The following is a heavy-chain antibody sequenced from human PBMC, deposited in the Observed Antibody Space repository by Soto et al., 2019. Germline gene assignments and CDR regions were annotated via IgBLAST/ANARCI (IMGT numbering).Heavy chain of an antibody. V-gene: IGHV3-21*01. CDR2: ISGSSSYI. CDR3: ARDRVPLYCDILTGYYASYYYYGMDV. CDR1: GFTFSSYS. D-gene: IGHD3-9*01. J-gene: IGHJ6*02. Sequence: EVQLVESGGGLVKPGGSLRLSCAASGFTFSSYSMNWVRQAPGKGLECVSSISGSSSYIYYADSVKGRFTNPRDNAKTSLQLQMNRLRAEDTTVYYCARDRVPLYCDILTGYYASYYYYGMDVWGQGTTVTVSS.